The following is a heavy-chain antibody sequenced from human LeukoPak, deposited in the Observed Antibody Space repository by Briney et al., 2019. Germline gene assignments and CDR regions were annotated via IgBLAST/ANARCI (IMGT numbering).Heavy chain of an antibody. CDR1: GGSISPYY. CDR3: ARGPYSYDSSGAFDI. V-gene: IGHV4-59*08. D-gene: IGHD3-22*01. J-gene: IGHJ3*02. CDR2: IYNSGST. Sequence: SETLSLTCTVSGGSISPYYWSWIRQPPGKGLEWIGYIYNSGSTNYNPSLKSRVTISGDTSKNQFSLKLSSVTAADTAVYFCARGPYSYDSSGAFDIWGQGTMVTVSS.